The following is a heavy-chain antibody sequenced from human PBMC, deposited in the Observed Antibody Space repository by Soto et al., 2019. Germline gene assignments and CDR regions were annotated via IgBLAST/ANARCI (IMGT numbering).Heavy chain of an antibody. Sequence: EVQLVESGGGLIQPGGSLRLSCAASGFTVSSNYMSWVRQAPGKGLEWVSIIYSGGTTYYADSVKGRFTISRDNSKNTLYLQMNSLRAEDTALYYFARDPPGSWAHSCGQGTLGTVSS. J-gene: IGHJ4*02. D-gene: IGHD1-26*01. CDR1: GFTVSSNY. CDR3: ARDPPGSWAHS. CDR2: IYSGGTT. V-gene: IGHV3-53*01.